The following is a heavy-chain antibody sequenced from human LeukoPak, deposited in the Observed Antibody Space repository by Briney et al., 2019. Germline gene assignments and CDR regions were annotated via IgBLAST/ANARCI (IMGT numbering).Heavy chain of an antibody. CDR3: ASSIPYDSSGYYSDIIQY. CDR2: ISAYNGNT. Sequence: ASVKVSCKASGYTFTSYGISWGRQAPGQGLEWMGWISAYNGNTNYAQKLQGRVTMTTDTSTSTAYMELRSLRSDDTAVYYCASSIPYDSSGYYSDIIQYWGQGTLVTVSS. V-gene: IGHV1-18*01. CDR1: GYTFTSYG. J-gene: IGHJ4*02. D-gene: IGHD3-22*01.